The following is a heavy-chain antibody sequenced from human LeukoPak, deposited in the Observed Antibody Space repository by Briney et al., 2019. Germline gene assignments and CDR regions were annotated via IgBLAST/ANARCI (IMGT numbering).Heavy chain of an antibody. D-gene: IGHD3-9*01. CDR2: ISYDGSNK. CDR1: GFTFSSYA. Sequence: PGGSLRLSCAASGFTFSSYAMHWVRQAPGKGLEWVAVISYDGSNKYYADSVKGRFTISRDNSKNTLYLQMNSLRAEDTAVYYCARGGRYFDWLLLDYCGQGTLVTVSS. V-gene: IGHV3-30*01. J-gene: IGHJ4*02. CDR3: ARGGRYFDWLLLDY.